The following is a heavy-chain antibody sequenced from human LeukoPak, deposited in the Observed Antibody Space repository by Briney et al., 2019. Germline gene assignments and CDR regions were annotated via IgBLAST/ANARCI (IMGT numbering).Heavy chain of an antibody. J-gene: IGHJ4*02. CDR3: ARDRPTGALHYFDY. CDR2: ISSSSSYI. CDR1: GFTFSSYS. Sequence: PGGSLRLSCAASGFTFSSYSMNWVRQAPGKGLEWVSSISSSSSYIYYADSVKGRFTISRDNAKNSLYLQMNSLRAEDTAVYYCARDRPTGALHYFDYWGQGTLVTVSS. V-gene: IGHV3-21*01. D-gene: IGHD4-17*01.